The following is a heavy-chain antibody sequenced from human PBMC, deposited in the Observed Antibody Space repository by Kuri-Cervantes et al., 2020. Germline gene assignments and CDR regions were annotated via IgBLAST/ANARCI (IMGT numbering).Heavy chain of an antibody. D-gene: IGHD3-10*01. V-gene: IGHV3-11*01. CDR2: ISSSGSII. CDR1: GFTFSDYY. CDR3: ARSITMVRGYGMDV. J-gene: IGHJ6*02. Sequence: GESLKISCAASGFTFSDYYMSWIRQAPGKGLEWVSYISSSGSIIYYADSVKGRFTISMDNAKNSLYLQMNSLRAEDTAVYYCARSITMVRGYGMDVWGQGTTVTVSS.